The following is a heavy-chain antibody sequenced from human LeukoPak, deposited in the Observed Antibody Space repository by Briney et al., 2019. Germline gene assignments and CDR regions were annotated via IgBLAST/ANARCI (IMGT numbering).Heavy chain of an antibody. Sequence: GGSLRLSCAASGFTFSSYSMNWVRQAPGKGLEWVSSISSSSSYIYYADSVKGRFTISRDNAKNSLYLQMNSLRAEDTAVYYCARDYSSGWYEYDYWGQGTLVTVSS. CDR2: ISSSSSYI. V-gene: IGHV3-21*01. CDR3: ARDYSSGWYEYDY. D-gene: IGHD6-19*01. CDR1: GFTFSSYS. J-gene: IGHJ4*02.